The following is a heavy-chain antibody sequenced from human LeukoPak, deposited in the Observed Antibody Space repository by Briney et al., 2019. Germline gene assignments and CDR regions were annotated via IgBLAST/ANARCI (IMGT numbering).Heavy chain of an antibody. CDR1: GYIFTSYY. Sequence: ASVKVSCKASGYIFTSYYMHWVRQAPGQGLEWMGIINPSGGSTSYAQKFQGRVTMTRDTSTSTVYMELSSLRSEDTAVYYCARDQGTIVVVPAADSYGMDVWGQGTTVTVSS. CDR2: INPSGGST. D-gene: IGHD2-2*01. J-gene: IGHJ6*02. CDR3: ARDQGTIVVVPAADSYGMDV. V-gene: IGHV1-46*01.